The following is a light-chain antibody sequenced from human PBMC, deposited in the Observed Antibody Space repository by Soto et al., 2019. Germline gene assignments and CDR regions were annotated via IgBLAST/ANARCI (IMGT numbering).Light chain of an antibody. J-gene: IGKJ4*01. CDR1: QSVSSSY. V-gene: IGKV3-20*01. CDR2: GAS. CDR3: QQYGSSPLT. Sequence: EIALTQSPGTLSLSPGGRATLSCRASQSVSSSYLAWYQLKPGQAPRLFIYGASSRATGIPDRFSGSGSGTDFTLTISRLEAEDFAVYYCQQYGSSPLTFGGGTKVEIK.